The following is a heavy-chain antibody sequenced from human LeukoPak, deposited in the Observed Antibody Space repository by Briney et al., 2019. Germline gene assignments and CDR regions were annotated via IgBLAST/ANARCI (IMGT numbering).Heavy chain of an antibody. CDR1: GGSFSGYY. V-gene: IGHV4-34*01. Sequence: TSETLSLTCAVYGGSFSGYYWSWIRQPPGKGLEWIGEINHSGSTNYNPSLKSRVTISVDTSKNQFSLKLSSVTAADTAVYYCARAGGYDLYNWFDPWGQGTLVTVSS. CDR2: INHSGST. CDR3: ARAGGYDLYNWFDP. D-gene: IGHD5-12*01. J-gene: IGHJ5*02.